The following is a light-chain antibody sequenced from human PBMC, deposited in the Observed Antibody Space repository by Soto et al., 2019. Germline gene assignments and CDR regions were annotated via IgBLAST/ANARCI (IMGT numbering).Light chain of an antibody. J-gene: IGKJ5*01. CDR3: QQRSNWPVT. CDR1: QSVSSS. V-gene: IGKV3-11*01. CDR2: GAS. Sequence: EIVLTQSPATLSSSPGERATLSCRASQSVSSSLAWYQQKPGQAARLLISGASNRAGGIPARLSGSGSGTDFTLTISSLEPEDFAVYYCQQRSNWPVTFGQGTRLEIK.